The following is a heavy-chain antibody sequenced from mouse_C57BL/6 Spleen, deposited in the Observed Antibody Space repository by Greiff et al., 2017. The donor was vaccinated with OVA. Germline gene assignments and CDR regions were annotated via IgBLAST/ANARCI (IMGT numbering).Heavy chain of an antibody. V-gene: IGHV1-72*01. D-gene: IGHD3-2*02. CDR2: IDPNSGGT. J-gene: IGHJ4*01. Sequence: QVHVKQPGAELVKPGASVKLSCKASGYTFTSYWMHWVKQRPGRGLEWIGRIDPNSGGTKYNEKFKSKATLTVDKPSSTAYMQLSSLTSEDSAVYYCARGDSSGYSYYYAMDYWGQGTSVTVSS. CDR1: GYTFTSYW. CDR3: ARGDSSGYSYYYAMDY.